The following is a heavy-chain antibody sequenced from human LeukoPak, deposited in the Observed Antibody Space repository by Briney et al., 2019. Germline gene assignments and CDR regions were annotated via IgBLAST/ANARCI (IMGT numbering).Heavy chain of an antibody. V-gene: IGHV1-8*03. CDR2: MNPNSGNT. CDR3: ARDLSSGWEDYFDY. Sequence: ASVNVSCKASGYTFTSYDINWVRQATGQGLEWMGWMNPNSGNTGYAQKFQGRVTITRNTSISTAYMELNSLRSEDTAVYYCARDLSSGWEDYFDYWGQGTLVTVSS. J-gene: IGHJ4*02. CDR1: GYTFTSYD. D-gene: IGHD6-19*01.